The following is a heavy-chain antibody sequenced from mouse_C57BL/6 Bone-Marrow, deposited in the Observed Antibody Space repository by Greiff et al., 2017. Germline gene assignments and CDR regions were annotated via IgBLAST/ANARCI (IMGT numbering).Heavy chain of an antibody. CDR3: AREGRSSGYFCAMDY. CDR1: GYTFTDYY. V-gene: IGHV1-26*01. J-gene: IGHJ4*01. CDR2: INPNNGGT. Sequence: EVQLQQSGPELVKPGASVKISCKASGYTFTDYYMNWVKQSHGKSLEWIGDINPNNGGTSYNQKFKGKATLTVDKSSSTAYMELSSLTSEDSAVYYCAREGRSSGYFCAMDYWGEGTSVIVSS. D-gene: IGHD1-1*01.